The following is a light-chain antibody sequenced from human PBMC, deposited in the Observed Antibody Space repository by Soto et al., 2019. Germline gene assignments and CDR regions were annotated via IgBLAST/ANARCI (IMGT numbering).Light chain of an antibody. V-gene: IGKV3-11*01. CDR1: QSVSSY. CDR2: DAS. J-gene: IGKJ5*01. CDR3: QHDVT. Sequence: EIVLTQSPATLSLSPGERATLSCRASQSVSSYLAWYQQKPGQAPRLLIYDASNRATGIPARFSGSGSGTDFTLTISRLEPEDFAFYYCQHDVTFGQGTRLEIK.